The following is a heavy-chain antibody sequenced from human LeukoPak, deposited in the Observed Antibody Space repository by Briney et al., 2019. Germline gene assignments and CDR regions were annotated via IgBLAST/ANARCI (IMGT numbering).Heavy chain of an antibody. J-gene: IGHJ4*02. V-gene: IGHV3-66*01. CDR2: IYSGGST. Sequence: GGSRRLSCAASGFTFSSYWMHWVRQAPGKGLEWVSVIYSGGSTYYADSVRGRFTISRDNSKNTLYLQMNSLTAEDTGVYYCARDDYGDQTDYWGQGTLVTVSS. CDR1: GFTFSSYW. CDR3: ARDDYGDQTDY. D-gene: IGHD4-17*01.